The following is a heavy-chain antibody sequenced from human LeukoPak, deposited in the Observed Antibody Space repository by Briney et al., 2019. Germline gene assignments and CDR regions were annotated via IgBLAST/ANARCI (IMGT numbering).Heavy chain of an antibody. CDR2: IYHSGST. Sequence: GSLRLSCAASGVTVSSNYMSWVRQPPGKGLEWIGEIYHSGSTNYNPSLKSRVTISVDKSKNQFSLKLSSVTAADTAVYYCARRLGIWGANEYYFDYWGQGTLVTVSS. J-gene: IGHJ4*02. CDR3: ARRLGIWGANEYYFDY. CDR1: GVTVSSNY. D-gene: IGHD1-26*01. V-gene: IGHV4-4*02.